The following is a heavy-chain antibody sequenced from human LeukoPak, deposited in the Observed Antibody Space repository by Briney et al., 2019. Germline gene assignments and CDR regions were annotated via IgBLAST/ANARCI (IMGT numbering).Heavy chain of an antibody. Sequence: GGSLRLSCAASGITFSYVWMSWVRQVPGKGPEWVGRTKSKRDGETTDYTDPVKGRFTISRDDSKTTLYLQMNSLKTEDTAVYYCTTEYTYSYYFDFWGQGTLVTVSP. CDR3: TTEYTYSYYFDF. CDR1: GITFSYVW. V-gene: IGHV3-15*01. J-gene: IGHJ4*02. D-gene: IGHD1-26*01. CDR2: TKSKRDGETT.